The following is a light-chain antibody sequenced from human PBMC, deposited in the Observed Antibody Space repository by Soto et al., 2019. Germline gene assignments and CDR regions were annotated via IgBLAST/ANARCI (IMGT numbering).Light chain of an antibody. CDR1: QNVDSY. Sequence: EIVLTQSPATLSLSPGERATLSCWASQNVDSYLAWYQHKPGQAPRLLIYDAFKTATGIPARFSGSGSGTDFTPTISSPEPEDFAVYYCQQRSHWPLTFGQGTKLEIK. V-gene: IGKV3-11*01. J-gene: IGKJ2*01. CDR3: QQRSHWPLT. CDR2: DAF.